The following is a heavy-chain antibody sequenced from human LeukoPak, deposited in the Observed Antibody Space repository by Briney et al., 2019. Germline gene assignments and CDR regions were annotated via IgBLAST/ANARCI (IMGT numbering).Heavy chain of an antibody. J-gene: IGHJ4*02. Sequence: PGGSLRLSCAASGFTFSSYSMNWVRQAPGKGLEWVSSISSSSSYIYYADSVKGRFTISRDNAKNSLYLQMNSLRAADTAVYYCARGRGFYDSSGYKYWGQGTLVTVSS. V-gene: IGHV3-21*01. CDR3: ARGRGFYDSSGYKY. CDR2: ISSSSSYI. D-gene: IGHD3-22*01. CDR1: GFTFSSYS.